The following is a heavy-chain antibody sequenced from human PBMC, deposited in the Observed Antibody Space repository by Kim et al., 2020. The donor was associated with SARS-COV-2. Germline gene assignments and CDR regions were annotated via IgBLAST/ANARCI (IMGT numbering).Heavy chain of an antibody. D-gene: IGHD5-12*01. J-gene: IGHJ6*02. CDR3: ANRGGYDLGYYYYGMDV. V-gene: IGHV3-23*01. CDR2: ISASSGST. Sequence: GGSLRLSCAASGFTFSIYAMTWVRQAPGKGLEWVAGISASSGSTYYADSVKGRFTISRDNSKNTLYLQMNSLRAEDTAVYYCANRGGYDLGYYYYGMDVWRQGTTVPVSS. CDR1: GFTFSIYA.